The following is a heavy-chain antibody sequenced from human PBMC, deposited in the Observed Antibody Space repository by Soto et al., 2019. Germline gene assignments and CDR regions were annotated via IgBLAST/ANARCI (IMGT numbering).Heavy chain of an antibody. CDR1: GFTFSSYG. CDR2: IWYDGSNK. J-gene: IGHJ6*02. V-gene: IGHV3-33*01. D-gene: IGHD5-12*01. CDR3: ARVDSGYDSYYYGMDV. Sequence: QVQLVESGGGVVQPGRSLRLSCAASGFTFSSYGMHWVRQAPGKGLEWVAVIWYDGSNKYYADSEKGRFTISRDNSKNTLYLQMNSLRAEDTAVYYCARVDSGYDSYYYGMDVWGQGTTVTVSS.